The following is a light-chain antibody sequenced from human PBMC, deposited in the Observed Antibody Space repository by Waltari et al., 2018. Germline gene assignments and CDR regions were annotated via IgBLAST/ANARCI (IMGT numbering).Light chain of an antibody. V-gene: IGLV2-14*03. CDR2: DVS. CDR3: SSYTSSSTRV. Sequence: QSTLTQPASVSGSPGQSITISCTGTSSDVGGYNYLSWYQQHPGKAPKLVIYDVSSRPPGVSNRFSGSKSGNTASLTIYGLQAEDEADYYCSSYTSSSTRVFGTGTRVTVL. CDR1: SSDVGGYNY. J-gene: IGLJ1*01.